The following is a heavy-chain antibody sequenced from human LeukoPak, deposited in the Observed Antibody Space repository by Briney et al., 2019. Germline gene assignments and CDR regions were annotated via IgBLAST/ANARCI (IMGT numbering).Heavy chain of an antibody. Sequence: GGSLRLSCAASGFTFSSYSMNWVRQAPGKGLEWVSSISSSSSYIYYADSVKGRFTISRDNSKNTLYLQMNSLRAEDTGVYYCARDPVPAAARHFDYWGQGTLVTVSS. CDR2: ISSSSSYI. J-gene: IGHJ4*01. D-gene: IGHD2-2*01. CDR3: ARDPVPAAARHFDY. CDR1: GFTFSSYS. V-gene: IGHV3-21*01.